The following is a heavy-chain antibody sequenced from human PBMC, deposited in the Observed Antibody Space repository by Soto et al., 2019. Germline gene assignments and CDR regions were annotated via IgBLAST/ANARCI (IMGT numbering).Heavy chain of an antibody. CDR2: IIPIFATT. V-gene: IGHV1-69*01. CDR1: GGPFSTST. D-gene: IGHD3-22*01. CDR3: RSSTYYYDSNEDWFDP. Sequence: SVKVSCTSSGGPFSTSTISWGRQAPGQGLEWMGGIIPIFATTNYAQKFQGRVTITADGSTSTAFMELSSLRSEDTAIYYCRSSTYYYDSNEDWFDPWGQGTLVTVSS. J-gene: IGHJ5*02.